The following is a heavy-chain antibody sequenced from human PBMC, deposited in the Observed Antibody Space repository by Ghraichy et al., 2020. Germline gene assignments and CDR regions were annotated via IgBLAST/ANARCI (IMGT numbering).Heavy chain of an antibody. V-gene: IGHV4-38-2*02. CDR2: MSQSGSS. CDR1: GFSIRNGHF. D-gene: IGHD6-6*01. J-gene: IGHJ5*02. CDR3: ARGLGYSASSNWFDP. Sequence: SETLSLTCSVSGFSIRNGHFWVRIRQPPGKGLEWIGSMSQSGSSSYNPSLKSRVTISVDTSKNRFSLNLTSVTAADTAVYYCARGLGYSASSNWFDPWGQGTLVTVSS.